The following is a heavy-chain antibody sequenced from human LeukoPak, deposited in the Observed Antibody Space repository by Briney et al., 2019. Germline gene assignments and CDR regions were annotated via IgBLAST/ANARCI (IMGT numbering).Heavy chain of an antibody. CDR3: AKYGYYYYQHAGT. CDR2: IRYDGSNK. D-gene: IGHD3-22*01. V-gene: IGHV3-30*02. J-gene: IGHJ4*02. Sequence: PGGALRLSCAASGFTFSSYGMHWVRQAPGKGLEWVAFIRYDGSNKYYADSVKGRFTISRDNSKNTLYLQMNSLRAEDTAVYYCAKYGYYYYQHAGTRGQGTLVTVSS. CDR1: GFTFSSYG.